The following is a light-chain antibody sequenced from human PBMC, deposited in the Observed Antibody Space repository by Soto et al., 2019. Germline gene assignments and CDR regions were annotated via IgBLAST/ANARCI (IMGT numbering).Light chain of an antibody. J-gene: IGLJ3*02. CDR1: SSDVGGYNY. V-gene: IGLV2-14*01. CDR2: EVR. Sequence: QSALTQPASVSGSPGQSITISCTGTSSDVGGYNYVSWYQQHPGTAPKLMIYEVRNRPSGVSDRFSGSRSGNTASLTISGLQAEDESHCYCISYTSSSTWVFGGGTKLTVL. CDR3: ISYTSSSTWV.